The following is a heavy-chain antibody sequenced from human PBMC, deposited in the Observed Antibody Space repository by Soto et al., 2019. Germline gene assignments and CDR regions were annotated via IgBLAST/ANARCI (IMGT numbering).Heavy chain of an antibody. Sequence: GGSLRLSCAASGFTFSNFGMHWVRQAPGKGLEWVSVITHDGNNKYYADSVKGRFTISRDNSKNTVYLQMNSLRTEDTAVYFCEKDLSSSWPPDYWGQGTLVTVSS. CDR1: GFTFSNFG. V-gene: IGHV3-30*18. D-gene: IGHD6-13*01. CDR3: EKDLSSSWPPDY. CDR2: ITHDGNNK. J-gene: IGHJ4*02.